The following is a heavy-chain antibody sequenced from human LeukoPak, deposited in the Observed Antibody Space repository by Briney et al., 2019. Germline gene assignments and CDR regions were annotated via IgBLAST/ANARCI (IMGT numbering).Heavy chain of an antibody. V-gene: IGHV3-23*01. CDR1: GFTFSSYA. CDR3: AKDPNYYGSGSYYKY. D-gene: IGHD3-10*01. CDR2: ISGSGGST. Sequence: TGGSLRLSCAASGFTFSSYAMSWVRQAPGKGLEWVSAISGSGGSTYYADSVKGRFTISRDNSKNTLYLQMNSLRAEDTAVYYCAKDPNYYGSGSYYKYWGQGTLVTVSS. J-gene: IGHJ4*02.